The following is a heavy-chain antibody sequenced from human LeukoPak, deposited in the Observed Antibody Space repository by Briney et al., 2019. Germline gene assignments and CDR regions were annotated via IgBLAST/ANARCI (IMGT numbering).Heavy chain of an antibody. CDR1: GYTFTSSG. CDR3: ARALYYYDSSGYNDYFDY. CDR2: ISAYNGNT. V-gene: IGHV1-18*01. Sequence: ASVKVSCKASGYTFTSSGISWVRQAPGQGLGWMGWISAYNGNTNYAQKLQGRVTMTTDTSTSTAYMELRSLRSDDTAVYYCARALYYYDSSGYNDYFDYWGEGTLVTVSS. J-gene: IGHJ4*02. D-gene: IGHD3-22*01.